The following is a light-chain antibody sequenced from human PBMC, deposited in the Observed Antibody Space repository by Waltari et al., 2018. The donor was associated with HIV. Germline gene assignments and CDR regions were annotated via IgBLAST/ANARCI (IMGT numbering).Light chain of an antibody. J-gene: IGKJ2*03. CDR3: QQRSNWPS. Sequence: EIVLTQSPATLSLSPGERATLSCRASQSVSSYLAWYQQEPGQAPRLLIYDASNRATGIPARVSGSGSWTDFTLTISSLEPEDFAVYYCQQRSNWPSFGQGTKLEIK. CDR1: QSVSSY. CDR2: DAS. V-gene: IGKV3-11*01.